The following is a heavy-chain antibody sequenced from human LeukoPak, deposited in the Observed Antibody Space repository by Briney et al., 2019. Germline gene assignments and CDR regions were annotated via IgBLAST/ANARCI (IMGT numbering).Heavy chain of an antibody. V-gene: IGHV3-66*01. J-gene: IGHJ5*02. CDR3: ARAGSGWENWFDP. CDR1: GFTVSSNY. Sequence: PAGSLRLSCAASGFTVSSNYMSWVRQAPGKGLEWVSVIYSGGSTYYADSVKGRFTTSRDNSKNTLYLQMNSLRAEDTAVYYCARAGSGWENWFDPWGQGTLVTVSS. D-gene: IGHD6-19*01. CDR2: IYSGGST.